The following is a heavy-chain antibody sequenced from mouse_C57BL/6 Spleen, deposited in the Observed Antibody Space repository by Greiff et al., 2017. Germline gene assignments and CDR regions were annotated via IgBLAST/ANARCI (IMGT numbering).Heavy chain of an antibody. J-gene: IGHJ4*01. CDR2: ISPRSGNN. D-gene: IGHD3-3*01. V-gene: IGHV1-81*01. CDR3: ARWGDVYAMDY. CDR1: GYTFTSYG. Sequence: VKLMESGAELARPGASVKLSCKASGYTFTSYGISWVKQRTGQGLEWIGEISPRSGNNYYNEKFKGKATLTADKSSSTAYMELRSLTSEDSAVYFCARWGDVYAMDYWGQGTSVTVSS.